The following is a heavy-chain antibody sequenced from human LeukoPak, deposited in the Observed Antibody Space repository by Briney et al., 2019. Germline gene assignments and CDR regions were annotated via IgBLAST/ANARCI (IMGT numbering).Heavy chain of an antibody. CDR1: GFTFSSYG. Sequence: GGSLRLSCAASGFTFSSYGMPWVRQAPGKGLEWVAVISYDGSNKYYADSVKGRFTISRDNSKNTLYLQMNSLRAEDTAVYYCAKDRGSEHIVVVTAIGLLDYWGQGTLVTVSS. V-gene: IGHV3-30*18. J-gene: IGHJ4*02. CDR3: AKDRGSEHIVVVTAIGLLDY. CDR2: ISYDGSNK. D-gene: IGHD2-21*02.